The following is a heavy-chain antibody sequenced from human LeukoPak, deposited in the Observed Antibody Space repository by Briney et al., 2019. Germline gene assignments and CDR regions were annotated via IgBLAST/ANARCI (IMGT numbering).Heavy chain of an antibody. CDR2: INPNSGGT. CDR3: ARAPVWGSPVQGSAFDI. D-gene: IGHD3-16*01. Sequence: GASVKVSCKASGYTFTGYYMHWVREAPGQGLEWMGWINPNSGGTNYAQKFQGRVTMTRDTSISTAYMELSRLRSDDTAVYYCARAPVWGSPVQGSAFDIWGQGTMVTVSS. V-gene: IGHV1-2*02. CDR1: GYTFTGYY. J-gene: IGHJ3*02.